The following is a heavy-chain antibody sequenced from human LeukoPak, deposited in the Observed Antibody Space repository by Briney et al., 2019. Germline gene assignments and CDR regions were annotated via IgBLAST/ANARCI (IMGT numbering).Heavy chain of an antibody. Sequence: PSETLSLTCAVYGGSFSGYYWSWIRQPPGKGLEWIGEINHSGSTNYNPSLKSRVTISVDTSKNQFSPKLSSVTAADTAVYYCARGGLGWSHWFDPWGQGTLVTVSS. CDR2: INHSGST. CDR1: GGSFSGYY. CDR3: ARGGLGWSHWFDP. V-gene: IGHV4-34*01. J-gene: IGHJ5*02.